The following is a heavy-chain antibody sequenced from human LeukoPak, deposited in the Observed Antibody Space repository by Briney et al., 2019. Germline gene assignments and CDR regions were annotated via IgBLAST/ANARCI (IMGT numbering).Heavy chain of an antibody. V-gene: IGHV4-59*01. D-gene: IGHD3-10*01. J-gene: IGHJ4*02. CDR1: GDSISTYY. Sequence: SETLSLTCTVSGDSISTYYWSWIRQPSGKGLEWIGYIYYRVTSDYNPSLKSRVTMSVDMPTRQISLKLSSVTAADTAVYYCARAVGGDGSGSLWGPGTLVTVSS. CDR3: ARAVGGDGSGSL. CDR2: IYYRVTS.